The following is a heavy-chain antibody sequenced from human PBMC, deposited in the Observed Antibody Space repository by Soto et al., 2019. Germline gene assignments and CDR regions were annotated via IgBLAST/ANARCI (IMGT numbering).Heavy chain of an antibody. Sequence: PSETLSLTCTVSGGSISSYYWSWIRQPPGKGLEWIGYIYYSGSTNYNPSLKSRVTISVDTSKNQFSLKLSSVTAADTAVYYCARHLGLVRGVITYGMDVWGQGTTVT. CDR2: IYYSGST. J-gene: IGHJ6*02. D-gene: IGHD3-10*01. CDR3: ARHLGLVRGVITYGMDV. CDR1: GGSISSYY. V-gene: IGHV4-59*08.